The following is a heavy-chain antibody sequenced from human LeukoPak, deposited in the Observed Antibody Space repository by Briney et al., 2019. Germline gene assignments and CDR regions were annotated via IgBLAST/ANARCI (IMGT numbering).Heavy chain of an antibody. J-gene: IGHJ4*02. CDR1: GGSISSGSYY. D-gene: IGHD3-10*01. Sequence: SETLSLTCTVSGGSISSGSYYWSWIRQPAGKGLEWIGRIYTSGSTNYSPSLKSRVTISVDTSKNQFSLKLSSVTAADTAVYFCAVQLRGFGEASSFYLDYWGQGTLVTVSS. CDR2: IYTSGST. V-gene: IGHV4-61*02. CDR3: AVQLRGFGEASSFYLDY.